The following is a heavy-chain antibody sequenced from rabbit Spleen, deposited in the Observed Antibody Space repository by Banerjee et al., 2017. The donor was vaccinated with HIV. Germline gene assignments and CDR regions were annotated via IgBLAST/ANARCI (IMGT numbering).Heavy chain of an antibody. CDR3: ARVSETSGWGEDL. CDR2: IDPVFGIT. V-gene: IGHV1S7*01. J-gene: IGHJ6*01. CDR1: GFTLSSYY. Sequence: HLKESGGGLVQPGGSLKLSCKASGFTLSSYYMNWVRQAPGKGLEWIGYIDPVFGITYYANWVNGRFSISRENAQNTVFLQMTSLTVADTATYFCARVSETSGWGEDLWGPGTLVT. D-gene: IGHD4-1*01.